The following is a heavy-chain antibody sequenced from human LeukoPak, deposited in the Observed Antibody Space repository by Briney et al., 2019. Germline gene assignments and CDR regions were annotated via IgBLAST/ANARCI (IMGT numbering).Heavy chain of an antibody. CDR1: GFTFSSYA. CDR2: IKTDGSEK. CDR3: VRFRRDYYYGLDV. J-gene: IGHJ6*02. V-gene: IGHV3-7*01. Sequence: GGSLRLSCAASGFTFSSYAMSWVRQAPGQGREWVANIKTDGSEKFYMDALKGRFTISRDNAKSTMYLQMNNLKVEETAVYYCVRFRRDYYYGLDVWGQGTTVTVSS.